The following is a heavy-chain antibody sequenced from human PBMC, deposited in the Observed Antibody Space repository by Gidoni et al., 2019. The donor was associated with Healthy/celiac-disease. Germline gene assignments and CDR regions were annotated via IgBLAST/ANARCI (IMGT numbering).Heavy chain of an antibody. CDR2: FEPEDGET. V-gene: IGHV1-24*01. CDR1: GYTLTELS. CDR3: ATDSGSYSGDYYGMDV. J-gene: IGHJ6*02. D-gene: IGHD1-26*01. Sequence: QVQLVQSGAEVKKPGASVKVSCKVSGYTLTELSMHWVRQGPGKGLEWMGGFEPEDGETIYAQKFQGRVTMTEDTSTDTAYMELSSLRSEDTAVYYCATDSGSYSGDYYGMDVWGQGTTVTVSS.